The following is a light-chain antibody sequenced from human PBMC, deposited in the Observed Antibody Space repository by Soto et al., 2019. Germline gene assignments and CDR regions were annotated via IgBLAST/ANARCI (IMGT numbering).Light chain of an antibody. CDR3: QSYDSSNLWV. CDR1: SGGIASNY. CDR2: EDD. Sequence: NFMLTQPHSVSESPGKTVTISCTRSSGGIASNYVQWYQQRPGSAPTTMIYEDDQRPSGVPDRFSGSIDSSSNSASLTISGLKTEDEADYYCQSYDSSNLWVFGGGTQLTVL. J-gene: IGLJ3*02. V-gene: IGLV6-57*04.